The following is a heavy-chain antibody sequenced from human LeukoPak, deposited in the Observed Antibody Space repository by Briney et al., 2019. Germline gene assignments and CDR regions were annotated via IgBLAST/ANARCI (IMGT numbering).Heavy chain of an antibody. V-gene: IGHV3-23*01. CDR1: KFAFSSYA. CDR3: VRDLGGRSGH. D-gene: IGHD1-26*01. Sequence: AGGSLRLSCAASKFAFSSYAMSWVRQAPGKGLEWVSAISGGGGNTYYADSVKGRFTISRDNAKNTLYLQMNSLRAEDTAVYYCVRDLGGRSGHWGQGTLVTVSS. J-gene: IGHJ4*02. CDR2: ISGGGGNT.